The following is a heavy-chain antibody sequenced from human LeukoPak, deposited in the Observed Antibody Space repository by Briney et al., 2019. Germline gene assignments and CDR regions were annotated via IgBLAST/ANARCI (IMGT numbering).Heavy chain of an antibody. CDR1: GYTFTSYG. CDR2: ISAYNGNT. CDR3: ATPLREETWIQLNDAFDI. D-gene: IGHD5-18*01. Sequence: GASVKVSCKASGYTFTSYGISWVRQAPGQGLEWMGWISAYNGNTNYAQKLQGRVTMTTDTSTSTAYMELRSLRSDDTAVYYCATPLREETWIQLNDAFDIWGQGTMVTVSS. J-gene: IGHJ3*02. V-gene: IGHV1-18*01.